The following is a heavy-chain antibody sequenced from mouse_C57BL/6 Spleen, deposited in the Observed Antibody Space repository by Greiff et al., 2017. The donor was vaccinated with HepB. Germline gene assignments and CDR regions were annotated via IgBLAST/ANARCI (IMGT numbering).Heavy chain of an antibody. J-gene: IGHJ4*01. V-gene: IGHV1-5*01. D-gene: IGHD1-1*01. CDR2: IYPGNSDT. Sequence: VQLQQSGTVLARPGASVKMSCKTSGYTFTSYWMHWVKQRPGQGLEWIGAIYPGNSDTSYNQKFKGKAKLTAVTSASTAYMELSSLTNEDSAVYYCTRETNYGSSYGAMDYWGQGTSVTVSS. CDR3: TRETNYGSSYGAMDY. CDR1: GYTFTSYW.